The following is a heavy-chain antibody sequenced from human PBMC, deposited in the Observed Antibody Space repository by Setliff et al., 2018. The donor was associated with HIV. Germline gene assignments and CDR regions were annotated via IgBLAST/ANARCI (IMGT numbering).Heavy chain of an antibody. D-gene: IGHD2-15*01. CDR1: GFTFKHYY. Sequence: GASVKVSCKASGFTFKHYYIYWVQQAPGKGLKWMGRVDPADGETIYAEQFKDRVTITADMSTHTAYMELSSLTSEDTAVYYCATEGGPSRDDVFDIWGLGTKVTVSS. CDR3: ATEGGPSRDDVFDI. CDR2: VDPADGET. V-gene: IGHV1-69-2*01. J-gene: IGHJ3*02.